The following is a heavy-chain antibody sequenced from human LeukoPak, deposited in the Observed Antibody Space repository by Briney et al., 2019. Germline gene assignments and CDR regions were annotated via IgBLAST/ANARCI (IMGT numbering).Heavy chain of an antibody. V-gene: IGHV3-72*01. CDR3: VRRVDSSGWYLFEY. Sequence: PGGSLRLSCAASGFTFSDHYMDWVRQAPGMGLEWVGRIRNKVNSYTTEYAASVKGRFTISRDDSKNSLYLQMSSLKTEDTAVYYCVRRVDSSGWYLFEYWGQGTLVTVSS. J-gene: IGHJ4*02. D-gene: IGHD6-19*01. CDR1: GFTFSDHY. CDR2: IRNKVNSYTT.